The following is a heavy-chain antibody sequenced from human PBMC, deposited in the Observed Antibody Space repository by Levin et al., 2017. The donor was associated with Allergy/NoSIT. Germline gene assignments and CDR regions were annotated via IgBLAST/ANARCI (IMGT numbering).Heavy chain of an antibody. CDR3: AGQTGTTGVFDY. J-gene: IGHJ4*02. V-gene: IGHV4-59*08. Sequence: PSETLSLTCTVSGGSISTYYWSWIRQPPGKGLEWIGYIYYSGSTNYNPSLKSRVTISIDTSKNQFSLKLTSVTAADTAVYYCAGQTGTTGVFDYWGQGTLVTVSS. D-gene: IGHD1-14*01. CDR1: GGSISTYY. CDR2: IYYSGST.